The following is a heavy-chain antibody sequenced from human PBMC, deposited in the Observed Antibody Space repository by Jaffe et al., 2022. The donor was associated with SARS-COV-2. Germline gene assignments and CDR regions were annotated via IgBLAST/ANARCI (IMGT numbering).Heavy chain of an antibody. Sequence: EVQLVESGGGLVQPGRSLRLSCAASGFTFDDYAMHWVRQAPGKGLEWVSGISWNSGSIGYADSVKGRFTISRDNAKNSLYLQMNSLRAEDTALYYCAKSNDFWSGYYFWYFDLWGRGTLVTVSS. J-gene: IGHJ2*01. D-gene: IGHD3-3*01. CDR2: ISWNSGSI. CDR3: AKSNDFWSGYYFWYFDL. V-gene: IGHV3-9*01. CDR1: GFTFDDYA.